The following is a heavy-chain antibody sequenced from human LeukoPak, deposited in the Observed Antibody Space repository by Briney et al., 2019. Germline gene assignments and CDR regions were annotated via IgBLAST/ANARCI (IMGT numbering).Heavy chain of an antibody. J-gene: IGHJ4*02. V-gene: IGHV3-20*04. Sequence: GGSLRLFCAAFGFTFEDYGVKGVRQAPGKGGEWVSGINWNGGNTAYADSVKGRFTISRDNAKNSLSLQLNSLRADDTALYYCARAFVPTVGAYDYWGQGTLVTVSS. CDR2: INWNGGNT. D-gene: IGHD1-26*01. CDR1: GFTFEDYG. CDR3: ARAFVPTVGAYDY.